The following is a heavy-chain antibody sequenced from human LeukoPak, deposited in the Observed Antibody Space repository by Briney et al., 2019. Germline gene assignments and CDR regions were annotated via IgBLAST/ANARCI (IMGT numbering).Heavy chain of an antibody. Sequence: GGSLRLSCAASGFTFSNYAMTWVRQAPGKGLEWVSAINTGGGAYYADSVKGRFTISRDNSRNALYLQMNSLRAEDTALYYCARDLHEYYFDYWGQGTLVSVSS. J-gene: IGHJ4*02. V-gene: IGHV3-23*01. CDR1: GFTFSNYA. CDR3: ARDLHEYYFDY. CDR2: INTGGGA.